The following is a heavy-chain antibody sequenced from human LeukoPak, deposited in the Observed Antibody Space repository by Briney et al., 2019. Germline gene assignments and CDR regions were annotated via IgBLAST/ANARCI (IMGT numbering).Heavy chain of an antibody. CDR3: ARPIVGATTWDLDY. CDR2: IIPIPGIA. D-gene: IGHD1-26*01. V-gene: IGHV1-69*04. Sequence: GASVKVSCKASGGTFSSYAISWVRLAPGQGLEWMGRIIPIPGIANYAQKFQGRVTITADKSTSTAYMELSSLRSEDTAVYYCARPIVGATTWDLDYWGQGTLVTVSS. J-gene: IGHJ4*02. CDR1: GGTFSSYA.